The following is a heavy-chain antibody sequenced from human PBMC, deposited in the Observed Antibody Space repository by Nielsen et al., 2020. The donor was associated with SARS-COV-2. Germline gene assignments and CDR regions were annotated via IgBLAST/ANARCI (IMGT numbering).Heavy chain of an antibody. CDR3: ARDAYCSGGSCDWYFDL. J-gene: IGHJ2*01. CDR1: GFTFSSYA. V-gene: IGHV3-23*01. CDR2: ISGRSTSL. D-gene: IGHD2-15*01. Sequence: GESLKISCASSGFTFSSYAMSWVRQAPGKGLEWVSSISGRSTSLYYADSVRGRFTISRDNPKNTLYLEMSSLRAEDTAIYYCARDAYCSGGSCDWYFDLWGRDTLVTVPS.